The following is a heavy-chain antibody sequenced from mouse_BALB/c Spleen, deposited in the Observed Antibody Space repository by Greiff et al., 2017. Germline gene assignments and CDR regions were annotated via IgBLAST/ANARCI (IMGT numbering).Heavy chain of an antibody. D-gene: IGHD2-2*01. CDR2: INSNGGST. V-gene: IGHV5-6-3*01. Sequence: EVQLVESGGGLVQPGGSLKLSCAASGFTFSSYGMSWVRQTPDKRLELVATINSNGGSTYYPDSVKGRFTISRDNAKNTLYLQMSSLKSEDTAMYYCARVYYGYDSAMDYWGQGTSVTVSS. J-gene: IGHJ4*01. CDR1: GFTFSSYG. CDR3: ARVYYGYDSAMDY.